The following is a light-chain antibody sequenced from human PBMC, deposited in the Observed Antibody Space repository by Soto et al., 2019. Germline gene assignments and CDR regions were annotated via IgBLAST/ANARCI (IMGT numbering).Light chain of an antibody. CDR3: QQRSDWPLT. J-gene: IGKJ4*01. CDR1: QSVSSY. V-gene: IGKV3-11*01. Sequence: EIVLTQSPTTLSLSPGERATLYCRASQSVSSYFAWYQQKPGQAPRLLIYDASTRAAGIPARFSGSGSGTDFTLTISSLEPEDFAVYYCQQRSDWPLTFGGGTKVDIK. CDR2: DAS.